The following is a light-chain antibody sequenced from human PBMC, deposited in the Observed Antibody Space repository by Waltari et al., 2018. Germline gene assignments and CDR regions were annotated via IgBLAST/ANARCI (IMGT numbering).Light chain of an antibody. Sequence: QSALTQPASVSGSPGQSITISCTGTSSDVGNVYLVSWYQQHPGKGPKLIIYEVSKRPSGVSNHFSGSKSGNTASLTISGLRAEDEADYYCCSYAGSRTYVFGTGTKVTVL. V-gene: IGLV2-23*02. CDR3: CSYAGSRTYV. CDR1: SSDVGNVYL. CDR2: EVS. J-gene: IGLJ1*01.